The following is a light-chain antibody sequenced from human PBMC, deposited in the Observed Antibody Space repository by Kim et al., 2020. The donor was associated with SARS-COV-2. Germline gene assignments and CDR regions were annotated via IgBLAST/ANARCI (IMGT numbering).Light chain of an antibody. J-gene: IGKJ5*01. CDR2: GAS. Sequence: SPGESVPLSCRASHRVSSELAWYQQKPGQGPRLLIYGASTRATDVPARFSGSGSGTEFTLTISSLQSEDFAVYYCQQYNNWPPITFGQGTRLEIK. CDR3: QQYNNWPPIT. V-gene: IGKV3-15*01. CDR1: HRVSSE.